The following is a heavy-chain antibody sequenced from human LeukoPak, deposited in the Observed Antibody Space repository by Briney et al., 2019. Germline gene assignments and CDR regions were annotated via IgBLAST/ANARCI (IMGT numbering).Heavy chain of an antibody. V-gene: IGHV4-38-2*02. CDR3: ARPGPLRLGELSFDAFDI. CDR1: GYSISSGYY. Sequence: SETLSLTCTVSGYSISSGYYWGWIRQPPGKGLEWIGSIYHSGSTYYNPSLKSRVTISVDTSKNQFSLKLSSVTAADTAVYYCARPGPLRLGELSFDAFDIWGQGTMVTVSS. D-gene: IGHD3-16*02. CDR2: IYHSGST. J-gene: IGHJ3*02.